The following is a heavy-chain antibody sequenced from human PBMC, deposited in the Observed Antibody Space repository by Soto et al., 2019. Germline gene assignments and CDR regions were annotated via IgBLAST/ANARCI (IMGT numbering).Heavy chain of an antibody. CDR2: IKQDGSEK. CDR3: ARDIPMPRGLFDY. Sequence: PGGSLRLSCAASGFTFSNFWMSWVRQAPGKGLEWVANIKQDGSEKYYVDSVKGRFTISRDNAKNSLFLQMNSLRAEDTAVYYCARDIPMPRGLFDYWGQGTLVTVSS. D-gene: IGHD3-10*01. V-gene: IGHV3-7*03. J-gene: IGHJ4*02. CDR1: GFTFSNFW.